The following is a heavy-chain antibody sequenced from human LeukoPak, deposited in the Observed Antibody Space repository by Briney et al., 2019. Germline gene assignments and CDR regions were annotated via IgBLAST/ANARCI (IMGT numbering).Heavy chain of an antibody. CDR2: TYYRAKWYN. CDR3: AGGGLMEAFDI. J-gene: IGHJ3*02. Sequence: SQTLSLTCAISGDRVSSSSVTWNWIRQSPSRGFEWLGRTYYRAKWYNDHPVSVKSRITINPDPSKNQFSLQLNSVTPEDAAVYYCAGGGLMEAFDIWGQGTMVTVSS. CDR1: GDRVSSSSVT. V-gene: IGHV6-1*01. D-gene: IGHD3-16*01.